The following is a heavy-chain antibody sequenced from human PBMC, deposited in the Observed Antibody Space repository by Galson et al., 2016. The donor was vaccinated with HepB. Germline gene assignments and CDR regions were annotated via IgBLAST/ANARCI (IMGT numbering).Heavy chain of an antibody. CDR1: GFTFSSYA. Sequence: SLRLACATTGFTFSSYAMHWVRQAPGKGLEWVAFISYDGSNKYYADSVKGRFTISIDHSKNTLYLQLNSLRTEDTAVYYCARSYYDFWSGLGYWGQGTLVTVSS. V-gene: IGHV3-30*03. CDR2: ISYDGSNK. D-gene: IGHD3-3*01. J-gene: IGHJ4*02. CDR3: ARSYYDFWSGLGY.